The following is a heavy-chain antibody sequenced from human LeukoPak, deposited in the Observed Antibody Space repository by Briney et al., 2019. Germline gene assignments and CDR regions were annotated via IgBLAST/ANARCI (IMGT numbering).Heavy chain of an antibody. V-gene: IGHV3-21*01. Sequence: PGGSLRLSCAASGFTFSSYTMNWVRQAPGKGLEWVSYISSSSSYIYYADSVKGRFTISRDNAENSLYLQMNSLRAEDTAVYYCARVGATDYWGQGTLVTVSS. D-gene: IGHD1-26*01. CDR2: ISSSSSYI. CDR1: GFTFSSYT. CDR3: ARVGATDY. J-gene: IGHJ4*02.